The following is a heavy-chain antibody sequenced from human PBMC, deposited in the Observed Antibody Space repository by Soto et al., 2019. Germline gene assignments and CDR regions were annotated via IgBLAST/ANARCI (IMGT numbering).Heavy chain of an antibody. Sequence: VQLLESGGGLVQPGGSLRLSCAASGFTFNNYAMSWVRQAPGKWLEWVSAISGGGDTTSYADSVKGRFTVSRDGSKNTLYLQMNSLRAEDTAVYYCAKGRGGSGSLTPRVDFWGQGTLVTVSS. CDR2: ISGGGDTT. CDR3: AKGRGGSGSLTPRVDF. V-gene: IGHV3-23*01. CDR1: GFTFNNYA. J-gene: IGHJ4*02. D-gene: IGHD3-10*01.